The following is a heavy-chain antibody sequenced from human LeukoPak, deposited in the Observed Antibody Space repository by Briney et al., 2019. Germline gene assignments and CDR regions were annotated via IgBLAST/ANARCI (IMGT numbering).Heavy chain of an antibody. J-gene: IGHJ6*03. CDR2: IYTSGST. Sequence: SETLSLTCTDSGGSISSYYWSWIWQPAGKRLEWIGRIYTSGSTNYNPSLKSRVTMSVDTSKNQFSLKLSSVTAADTAVYYCARNYYYYCMDVWGKGTTVTVSS. V-gene: IGHV4-4*07. CDR1: GGSISSYY. CDR3: ARNYYYYCMDV.